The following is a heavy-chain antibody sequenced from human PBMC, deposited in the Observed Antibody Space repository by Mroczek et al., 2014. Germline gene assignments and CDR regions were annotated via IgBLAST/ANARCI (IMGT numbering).Heavy chain of an antibody. D-gene: IGHD3-10*01. CDR3: ASQIIYPYYYYYMDV. CDR2: IYYSGST. J-gene: IGHJ6*03. V-gene: IGHV4-39*01. CDR1: GGSISSSSYY. Sequence: QVQLQESGPGLVKPSETLSLTCTVSGGSISSSSYYWGWIRQPPGKGLEWIGSIYYSGSTYYNPSLKSRVTISVDTSKNQFSLKLSSVTAADTAVYYCASQIIYPYYYYYMDVWGKGTTVTVSS.